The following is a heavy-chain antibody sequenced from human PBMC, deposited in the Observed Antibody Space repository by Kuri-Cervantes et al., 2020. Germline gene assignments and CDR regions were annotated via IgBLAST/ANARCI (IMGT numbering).Heavy chain of an antibody. V-gene: IGHV3-11*04. CDR2: ISSSSSTI. CDR3: ARLGSGYYNWFDP. Sequence: GESLKISCAASGFTFSDYYMSWIRQAPGKGLEWVSYISSSSSTIYYADSVKGRFTISRDNAKNSLYLQMNSLRAEDTAVYYCARLGSGYYNWFDPWGQGTLVTVSS. J-gene: IGHJ5*02. D-gene: IGHD3-22*01. CDR1: GFTFSDYY.